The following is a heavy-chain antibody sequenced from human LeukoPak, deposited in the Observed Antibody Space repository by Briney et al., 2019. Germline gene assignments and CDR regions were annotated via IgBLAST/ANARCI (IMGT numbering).Heavy chain of an antibody. CDR3: STGSGHAFDI. CDR1: GFTFSSYW. J-gene: IGHJ3*02. V-gene: IGHV3-74*01. Sequence: GGSLRLSCAASGFTFSSYWMHWVRQVPGKGLVWVSRINSDGSSTSYADSVKGRFTISRDNAKNTLYVQMNSLRAEDTAVYYXSTGSGHAFDIWGRGTMVTVSS. D-gene: IGHD3-10*01. CDR2: INSDGSST.